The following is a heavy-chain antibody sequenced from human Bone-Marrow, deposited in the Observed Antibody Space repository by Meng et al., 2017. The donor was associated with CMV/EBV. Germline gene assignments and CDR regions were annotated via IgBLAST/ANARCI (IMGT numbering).Heavy chain of an antibody. V-gene: IGHV1-8*01. J-gene: IGHJ5*02. CDR2: LNPNSGNT. CDR3: ARAYCSSSSCYILGGGWFDP. Sequence: SYAITWVRQATGQGLEWLGWLNPNSGNTGYAQKFQGRVTMTRNTSISTAYMELSSLRSEDTAVYYCARAYCSSSSCYILGGGWFDPWGQGTLVTVSS. CDR1: SYA. D-gene: IGHD2-2*01.